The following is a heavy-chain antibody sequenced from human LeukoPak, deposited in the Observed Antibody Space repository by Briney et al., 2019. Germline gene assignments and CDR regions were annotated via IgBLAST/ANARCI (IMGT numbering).Heavy chain of an antibody. J-gene: IGHJ5*02. CDR2: IRYDGSNK. V-gene: IGHV3-30*02. D-gene: IGHD3-10*01. CDR3: ARAPRPVLLWFGELLPHNWFDP. Sequence: GGSLRLSCAASGFTFSSYGMHWVRQAPGKGLEWVAFIRYDGSNKYYADSVKGRFTISRDNSKNTLYLQMNSLRAEDTAVYYCARAPRPVLLWFGELLPHNWFDPWGQGTLVTVSS. CDR1: GFTFSSYG.